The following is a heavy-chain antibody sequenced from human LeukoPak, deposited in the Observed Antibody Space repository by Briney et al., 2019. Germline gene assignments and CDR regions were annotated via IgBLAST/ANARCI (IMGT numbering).Heavy chain of an antibody. CDR2: INWNGGKT. Sequence: TGGSLRLSCAASGFTFDDYGMSWVRQAPGKGLEWVSGINWNGGKTGYADSVKGRFSISRDNAKNSLYLQMNSLRAEDTAVYYCAKLTELEPLGVFDIWGQGTMVTVSS. CDR1: GFTFDDYG. D-gene: IGHD1-14*01. V-gene: IGHV3-20*04. CDR3: AKLTELEPLGVFDI. J-gene: IGHJ3*02.